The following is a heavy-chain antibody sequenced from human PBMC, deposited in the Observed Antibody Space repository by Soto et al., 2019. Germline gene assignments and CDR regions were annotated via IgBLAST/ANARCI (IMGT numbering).Heavy chain of an antibody. Sequence: GASVKVSWKAAGYTFTSYAMHWGRQAPGQRLEWMGWINAGNGNTKYSQKFQGRVTITRDTSASTAYMELSSLRSEDTAVYYCARDYSSSWYPSNWFDPWGQGTLVTVSS. CDR2: INAGNGNT. CDR3: ARDYSSSWYPSNWFDP. D-gene: IGHD6-13*01. J-gene: IGHJ5*02. V-gene: IGHV1-3*01. CDR1: GYTFTSYA.